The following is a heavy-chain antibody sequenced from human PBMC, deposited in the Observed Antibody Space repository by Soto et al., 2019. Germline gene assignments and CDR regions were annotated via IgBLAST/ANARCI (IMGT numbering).Heavy chain of an antibody. Sequence: GGSLRLSCAASGFLFNSYTMNWVRQFPGQGLEWVASIGSSGDYIHYADAVKGRFTISRDNGRKSLYLQMSRVRVEDTAVYHCTRDMAYAPTLSEYWGPGTLVTVS. V-gene: IGHV3-21*01. CDR2: IGSSGDYI. D-gene: IGHD2-2*01. CDR1: GFLFNSYT. CDR3: TRDMAYAPTLSEY. J-gene: IGHJ4*03.